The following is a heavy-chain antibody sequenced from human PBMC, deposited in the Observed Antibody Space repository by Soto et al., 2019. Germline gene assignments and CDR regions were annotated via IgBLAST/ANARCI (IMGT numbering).Heavy chain of an antibody. D-gene: IGHD6-19*01. CDR3: ARVQDRFRIAVAADYYNCYMDV. Sequence: SETLSLTCTVSGGSISSYYWSWIRQPPGKGLEWIGYIYYSGSTNYNPSLKSRVTISVDTSKNQFTVKLSYVTAADTAVYHCARVQDRFRIAVAADYYNCYMDVWGKGTTVTVSS. CDR2: IYYSGST. J-gene: IGHJ6*03. CDR1: GGSISSYY. V-gene: IGHV4-59*01.